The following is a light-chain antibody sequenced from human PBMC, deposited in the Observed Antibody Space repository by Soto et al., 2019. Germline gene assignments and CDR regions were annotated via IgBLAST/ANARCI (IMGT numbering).Light chain of an antibody. V-gene: IGLV2-23*01. CDR3: CSYAGSNTLV. CDR2: EGS. CDR1: SSDVGSYNL. J-gene: IGLJ2*01. Sequence: QSALTQPASVSGSPGQSITISCTGTSSDVGSYNLVSWYQQHPGTAPKLMIYEGSKRPSGISNRFSGSKSGNTASLTISGLQAEDEADYYCCSYAGSNTLVFGGGTKVTVL.